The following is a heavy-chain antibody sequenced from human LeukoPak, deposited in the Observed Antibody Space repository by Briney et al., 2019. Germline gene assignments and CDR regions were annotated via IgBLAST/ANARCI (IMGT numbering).Heavy chain of an antibody. D-gene: IGHD5-12*01. CDR2: INPSGGST. Sequence: ASVKVSCKASGYTFTSYYMHWVRQAPGQGLEWMGIINPSGGSTSYAQKFQGRVTMTRDTSTSTVYMELSSLRSEDTAVYYCARVRTDSGYDWTPLDYWGQGTLVTVSS. CDR3: ARVRTDSGYDWTPLDY. CDR1: GYTFTSYY. V-gene: IGHV1-46*01. J-gene: IGHJ4*02.